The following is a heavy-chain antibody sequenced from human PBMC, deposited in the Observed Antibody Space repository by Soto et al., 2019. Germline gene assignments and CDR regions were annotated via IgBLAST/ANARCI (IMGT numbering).Heavy chain of an antibody. CDR3: ARGGALDGTSPPFNH. V-gene: IGHV1-2*02. Sequence: QVKLVQSGAEVKKPGASVRVSCKASGYTFSGHSMHWIRQAPGQGPEWLGWINANSGDTDRAPKFQDRLTMTRDKYISKAYMELSRLRSDDTAVYYCARGGALDGTSPPFNHWGQGTLVTVSS. D-gene: IGHD6-19*01. CDR1: GYTFSGHS. CDR2: INANSGDT. J-gene: IGHJ4*02.